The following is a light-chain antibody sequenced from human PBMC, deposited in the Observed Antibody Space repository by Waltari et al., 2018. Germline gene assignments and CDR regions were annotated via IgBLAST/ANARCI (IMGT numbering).Light chain of an antibody. Sequence: EIVLTPSPGTLSLSSGGRATLPCRASQGVGKYLAWYQQRPGQAPRLLLYHTSIMATGIPDRFSGSGYGTDFSLTISRLEPEDFAVYYCQKYDFLPATFGQGTTVEIK. V-gene: IGKV3-20*01. J-gene: IGKJ1*01. CDR3: QKYDFLPAT. CDR2: HTS. CDR1: QGVGKY.